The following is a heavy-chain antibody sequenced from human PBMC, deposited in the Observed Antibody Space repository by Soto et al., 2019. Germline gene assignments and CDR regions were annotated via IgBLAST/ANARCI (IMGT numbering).Heavy chain of an antibody. J-gene: IGHJ6*02. D-gene: IGHD3-16*01. CDR1: GYSSTRYW. CDR3: ASSRTFCLGKYYYGMAV. CDR2: IYPGDSDT. V-gene: IGHV5-51*01. Sequence: GESLQVSRNGSGYSSTRYWNAGWRQMPGKNLEWMGIIYPGDSDTRYSPSFQGQVPISADKSLSTAYLPWSSLNASDTAMYYCASSRTFCLGKYYYGMAVSGQGNTVTV.